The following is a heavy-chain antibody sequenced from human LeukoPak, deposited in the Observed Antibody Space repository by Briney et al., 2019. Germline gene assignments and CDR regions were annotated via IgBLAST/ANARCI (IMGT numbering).Heavy chain of an antibody. J-gene: IGHJ4*02. CDR1: GYRFTSYD. CDR3: ATGTHRYYGSGSEIDY. D-gene: IGHD3-10*01. CDR2: MNPNSGNT. V-gene: IGHV1-8*01. Sequence: ASVKVSCKAAGYRFTSYDMNWVRQATGQGLEWMGWMNPNSGNTGYAQKFQGRATMTEDTSTDTAYMELSSLRSEDTAVYYCATGTHRYYGSGSEIDYWGQGTLLTVSS.